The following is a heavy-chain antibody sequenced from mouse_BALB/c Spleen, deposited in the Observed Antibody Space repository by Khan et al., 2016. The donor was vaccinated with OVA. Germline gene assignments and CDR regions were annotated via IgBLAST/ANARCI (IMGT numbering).Heavy chain of an antibody. Sequence: VQLQQPGPELMKPGASVKISCKASGYSFTSYYIHWVKQSHGKTLEWIGYIDPCNGGSTYNQKFKGKATLTVDKSSSTAYMHLSSLTSEDSAVYYCARHGSTSWFAYWGQGTLVTVSA. V-gene: IGHV1-31*01. CDR2: IDPCNGGS. D-gene: IGHD1-1*01. J-gene: IGHJ3*01. CDR1: GYSFTSYY. CDR3: ARHGSTSWFAY.